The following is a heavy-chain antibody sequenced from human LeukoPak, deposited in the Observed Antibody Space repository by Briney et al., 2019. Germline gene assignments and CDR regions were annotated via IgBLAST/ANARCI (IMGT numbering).Heavy chain of an antibody. CDR2: ISSSGSNI. CDR1: GFTFSSYE. Sequence: GGSLRLSCAASGFTFSSYEMNWVRQAPGKGLEWVSYISSSGSNIYYAHSVKGRFTLSRDNAKNSLYLQMNSARAEDTAVYYCERDWDGGFDYWGQGTMVTVSS. D-gene: IGHD3-16*01. CDR3: ERDWDGGFDY. V-gene: IGHV3-48*03. J-gene: IGHJ4*02.